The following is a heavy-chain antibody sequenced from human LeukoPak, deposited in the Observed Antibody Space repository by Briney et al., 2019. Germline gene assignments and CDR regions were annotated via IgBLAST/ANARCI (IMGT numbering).Heavy chain of an antibody. CDR1: GFTFSSYA. D-gene: IGHD1-14*01. V-gene: IGHV3-7*01. Sequence: GGSLRLSCAASGFTFSSYAMSWVRQAPGKGLEWVANIDQDGSERHYVDSVEGRFTISRDNAKNSMYLQMNSLRVEDTAVYYCATSLGTTTTFWGQGTLVTVSS. J-gene: IGHJ4*02. CDR2: IDQDGSER. CDR3: ATSLGTTTTF.